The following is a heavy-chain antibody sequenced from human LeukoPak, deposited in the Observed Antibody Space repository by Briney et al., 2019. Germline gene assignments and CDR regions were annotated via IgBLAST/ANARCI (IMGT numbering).Heavy chain of an antibody. D-gene: IGHD3-22*01. CDR1: GDTFSSYY. CDR3: ARGRHYYESSDYYYEGDAFDV. J-gene: IGHJ3*01. V-gene: IGHV1-46*01. CDR2: INPSGGSI. Sequence: ASVKVSCKASGDTFSSYYMHWVRQAPGQGLEWMGIINPSGGSISYAQKFQGRATMTRDMSTSTVYMELSSLRSEDTAVYYCARGRHYYESSDYYYEGDAFDVWGQGTMVTVSS.